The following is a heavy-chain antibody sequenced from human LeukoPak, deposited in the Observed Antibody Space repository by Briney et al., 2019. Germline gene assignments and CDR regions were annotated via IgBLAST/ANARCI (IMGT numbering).Heavy chain of an antibody. CDR2: ISGSGGST. CDR1: GFTFSSYA. CDR3: ANPVLRTGPP. V-gene: IGHV3-23*01. J-gene: IGHJ5*02. Sequence: GGSLRLSCAASGFTFSSYAMSWVRQAPGKGLEWVSAISGSGGSTYYADSVKGRFSTSRDNSKNTLYLQMNSLRAEDTAVYYCANPVLRTGPPWGQGTLVTVSS. D-gene: IGHD3-9*01.